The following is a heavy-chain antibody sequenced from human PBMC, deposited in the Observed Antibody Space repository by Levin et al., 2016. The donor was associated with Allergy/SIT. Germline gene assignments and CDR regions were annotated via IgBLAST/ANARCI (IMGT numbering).Heavy chain of an antibody. CDR2: ISGNSATT. CDR1: GFTFSSHA. V-gene: IGHV3-23*01. D-gene: IGHD1-26*01. Sequence: GESLKISCAASGFTFSSHALTWVRQAPGKGLEWISTISGNSATTFYADSVKGRFTISRDNSKNTLFLQMNSLSPEDTAVYYCAKDQGGWELLYDYWGQGTLVTVSS. CDR3: AKDQGGWELLYDY. J-gene: IGHJ4*02.